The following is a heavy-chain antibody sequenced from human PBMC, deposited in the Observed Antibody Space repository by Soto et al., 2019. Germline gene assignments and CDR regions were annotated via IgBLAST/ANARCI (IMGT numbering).Heavy chain of an antibody. D-gene: IGHD1-1*01. V-gene: IGHV3-74*01. CDR1: GFTFSSYW. Sequence: AQLVESGGGLIQPGGSRRLSCAASGFTFSSYWMHWVRQAPGKGLVWVSRIKTDGSSTNYADSVRGRFTISRDNAKNTVWLEMNSLRAEDTAVYYCARGVPHHYGFDVWGQGTTVTVSS. CDR3: ARGVPHHYGFDV. J-gene: IGHJ3*01. CDR2: IKTDGSST.